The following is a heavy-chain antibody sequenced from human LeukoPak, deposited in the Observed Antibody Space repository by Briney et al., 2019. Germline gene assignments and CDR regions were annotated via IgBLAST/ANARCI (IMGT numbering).Heavy chain of an antibody. CDR2: FDPEDGET. CDR3: ATLYGSGSYVRPFDP. V-gene: IGHV1-24*01. D-gene: IGHD3-10*01. Sequence: GASVKVSCKVSGYTFTELSMHWVRQAPGKGLEWMGGFDPEDGETIYAQKFQGRVTMTEDTSTDTAYMELSSLRSEDTAVYYCATLYGSGSYVRPFDPWGQGTLVTVSS. J-gene: IGHJ5*02. CDR1: GYTFTELS.